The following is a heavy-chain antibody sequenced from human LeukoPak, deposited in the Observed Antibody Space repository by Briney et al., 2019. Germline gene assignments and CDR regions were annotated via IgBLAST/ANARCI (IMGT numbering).Heavy chain of an antibody. J-gene: IGHJ4*02. Sequence: SETLSLTCTVSGVSISGSGYYFGCIRQPPGKGLEWIGNIYYSGNTYYNASLESRVTISVDTSKNEFSLRLNSVTAADTAMYYCAKSGGYGLIDYWGQGILVTVSS. CDR1: GVSISGSGYY. D-gene: IGHD1-26*01. CDR2: IYYSGNT. CDR3: AKSGGYGLIDY. V-gene: IGHV4-39*01.